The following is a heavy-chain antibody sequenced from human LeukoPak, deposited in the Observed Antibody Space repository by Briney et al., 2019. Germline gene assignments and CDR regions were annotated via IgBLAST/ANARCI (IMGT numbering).Heavy chain of an antibody. CDR1: GFTFSSYA. J-gene: IGHJ6*02. Sequence: SGGSLRLSCAASGFTFSSYAMSWVRQSPGKGLEWIAIMYYTGSTYYNPPLKSRVSISVDTSRNQFSLKLTSVSAADTAVYYCARHRIQPPVLMDVWGQGTTVTVSS. CDR3: ARHRIQPPVLMDV. V-gene: IGHV4-39*01. CDR2: MYYTGST. D-gene: IGHD5-18*01.